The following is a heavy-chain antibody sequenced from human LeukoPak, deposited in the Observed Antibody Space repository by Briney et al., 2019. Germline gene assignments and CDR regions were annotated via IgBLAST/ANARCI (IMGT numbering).Heavy chain of an antibody. D-gene: IGHD3-22*01. Sequence: GASVKVSCKASRYTFTGYYMHWVRQAPGQGLEWMGWINPNSGGTNYAQKFQGRVTMTRDTSISTAYMELSRLRSDDTAVYYCARVLYYYDSSEGYWGQGTLVTVSS. V-gene: IGHV1-2*02. CDR3: ARVLYYYDSSEGY. CDR2: INPNSGGT. J-gene: IGHJ4*02. CDR1: RYTFTGYY.